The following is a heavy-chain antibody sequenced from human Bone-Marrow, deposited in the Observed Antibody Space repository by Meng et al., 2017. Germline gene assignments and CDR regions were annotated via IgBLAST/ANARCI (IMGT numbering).Heavy chain of an antibody. CDR2: TYYRSRWYN. D-gene: IGHD6-19*01. Sequence: SEILSPTCAISGDSVSSNSAAWNWIMQSPSGGLEWLGRTYYRSRWYNDYAVSVKGRITINPDTSKNQFSLQLNSVTPEDTAVYYCARGWAGTIDYWGQGTLVTVSS. CDR1: GDSVSSNSAA. J-gene: IGHJ4*02. V-gene: IGHV6-1*01. CDR3: ARGWAGTIDY.